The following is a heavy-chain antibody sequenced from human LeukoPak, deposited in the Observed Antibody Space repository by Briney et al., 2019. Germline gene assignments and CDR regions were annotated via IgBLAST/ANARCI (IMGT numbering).Heavy chain of an antibody. CDR1: GFTFSSYA. V-gene: IGHV3-23*01. CDR2: ISGSGGST. J-gene: IGHJ5*02. CDR3: ARGSGSNWFDP. Sequence: GGSLRLSCAASGFTFSSYAMSWVRQAPGKGLEWVSAISGSGGSTYYADSVKGRFTISRDNSKNTLYLQMNSLRVEDTAVYYCARGSGSNWFDPWGQGTLVTVSS. D-gene: IGHD3-10*01.